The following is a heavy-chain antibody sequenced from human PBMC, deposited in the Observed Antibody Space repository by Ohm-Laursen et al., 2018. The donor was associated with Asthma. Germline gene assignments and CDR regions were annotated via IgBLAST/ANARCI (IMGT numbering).Heavy chain of an antibody. Sequence: SLRLSCAASGFTFSSYAMSWVRQAPGKGLEWVSAISSSTSYADSVKGRFTISRDNSKNTLYLQMNSLRAEDTAVYYCAREYSGYDFAFDIWGQGTMVTVSS. V-gene: IGHV3-23*01. CDR1: GFTFSSYA. CDR2: ISSST. CDR3: AREYSGYDFAFDI. D-gene: IGHD5-12*01. J-gene: IGHJ3*02.